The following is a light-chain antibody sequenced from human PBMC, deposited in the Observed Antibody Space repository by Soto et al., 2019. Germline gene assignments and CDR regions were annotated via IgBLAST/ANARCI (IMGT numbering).Light chain of an antibody. CDR1: QSVSGW. CDR2: AAS. V-gene: IGKV1-27*01. CDR3: QKYNSAPRT. Sequence: DIQMTQSPSTLSASVGDTVTCTCRASQSVSGWLAWYQQKPGKVPKLLIHAASTLQSGVPSRFSGSGSGTDFTLTISSLQPEDVATYYCQKYNSAPRTFGQGTKVDIK. J-gene: IGKJ1*01.